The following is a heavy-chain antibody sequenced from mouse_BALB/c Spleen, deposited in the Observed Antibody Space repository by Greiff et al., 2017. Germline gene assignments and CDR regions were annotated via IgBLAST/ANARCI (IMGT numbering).Heavy chain of an antibody. CDR1: GFSLTSYG. J-gene: IGHJ4*01. V-gene: IGHV2-2*02. Sequence: QVQLQQSGPGLVQPSQSLSITCTASGFSLTSYGVHWVRQSPGKGLEWLGVIWSGGSTDYNAAFISRLSISKDNSKSQVFFKMNSLQANDTAIYYCARGGYGYYAMDYWGQGTSVTVSS. CDR3: ARGGYGYYAMDY. CDR2: IWSGGST. D-gene: IGHD1-1*02.